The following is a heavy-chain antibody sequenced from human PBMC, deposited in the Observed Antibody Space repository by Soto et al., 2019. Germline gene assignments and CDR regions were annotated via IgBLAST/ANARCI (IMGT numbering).Heavy chain of an antibody. V-gene: IGHV4-31*03. D-gene: IGHD3-22*01. CDR1: GGFISSGGYY. Sequence: PSDTLCHSYTVSGGFISSGGYYWCWVLQHAGKGLEWIGYIYYSGSTYYNPSLKSRVTISVDTSKNQFSLKLSSVTAADTAVYYFARVYDSRASALFDYWGQVILVIVS. J-gene: IGHJ4*02. CDR3: ARVYDSRASALFDY. CDR2: IYYSGST.